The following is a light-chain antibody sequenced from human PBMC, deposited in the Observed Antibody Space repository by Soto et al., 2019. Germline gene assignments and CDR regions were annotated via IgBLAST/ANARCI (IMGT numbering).Light chain of an antibody. CDR1: SSDVGSHNL. V-gene: IGLV2-23*03. Sequence: QSALTQPASVSGSPGQSITISCTGTSSDVGSHNLVSWYQQLPGKAPKLMIYVGSNRPSGVSNRFSGSKSGNTASLTISGLQAEDEADYYCCSYAGSSTFWVFGGGTQLTVL. J-gene: IGLJ3*02. CDR2: VGS. CDR3: CSYAGSSTFWV.